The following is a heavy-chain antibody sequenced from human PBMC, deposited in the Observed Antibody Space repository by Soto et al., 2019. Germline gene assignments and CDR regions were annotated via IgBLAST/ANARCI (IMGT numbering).Heavy chain of an antibody. J-gene: IGHJ5*02. CDR3: ARDWTRRGYSYDWFDP. D-gene: IGHD5-18*01. CDR2: IIPISGTA. V-gene: IGHV1-69*13. CDR1: GGTFSSYA. Sequence: ASVKVSCKASGGTFSSYAISWVRQAPGQGLEWMGGIIPISGTANYAQKFQGRVTITADESTSTAYMELSSLRSEDTAVYYCARDWTRRGYSYDWFDPWGQGTLVTVSS.